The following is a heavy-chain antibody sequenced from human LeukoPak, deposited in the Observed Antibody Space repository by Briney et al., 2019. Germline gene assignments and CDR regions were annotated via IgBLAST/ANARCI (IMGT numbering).Heavy chain of an antibody. V-gene: IGHV1-69*13. Sequence: GASVKVSCKASGGTFSSYAISWVRQAPGQGLEWMGGIIPIFGTANYAQKFQGRVTITADESTSTAYMELSSLRSEDTAVYYCASGGSCPAQTCNDYWGQGTLVTVSS. CDR1: GGTFSSYA. CDR3: ASGGSCPAQTCNDY. CDR2: IIPIFGTA. D-gene: IGHD2-15*01. J-gene: IGHJ4*02.